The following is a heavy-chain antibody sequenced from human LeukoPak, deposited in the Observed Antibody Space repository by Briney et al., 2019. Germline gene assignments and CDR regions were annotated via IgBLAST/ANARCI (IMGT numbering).Heavy chain of an antibody. V-gene: IGHV3-30-3*01. CDR3: ARDRIFDFGGNWFDP. CDR2: ISYDGSNK. Sequence: PGGSLRLSCAASGFTFSSYAMRWVRQAPGKGLEWVAVISYDGSNKYYADSVKGRFTISRDDSKNTLYLQMNSLRAEDTAVYYCARDRIFDFGGNWFDPWGQGTLVTVSS. CDR1: GFTFSSYA. J-gene: IGHJ5*02. D-gene: IGHD3-10*01.